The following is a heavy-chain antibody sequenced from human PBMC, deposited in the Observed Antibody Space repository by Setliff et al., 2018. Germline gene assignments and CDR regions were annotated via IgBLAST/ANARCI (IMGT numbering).Heavy chain of an antibody. CDR3: AVDHVTNIAESGYGYTRIDP. D-gene: IGHD6-19*01. Sequence: LSLTCTVSGGSITDENSWWAWIRQPAGKRPEWLGLIYIRGGTDYNPSLKSRVTISLDTSRNQFSLNLTSVTAADTAVYYCAVDHVTNIAESGYGYTRIDPWGQGIPVTVS. CDR1: GGSITDENSW. CDR2: IYIRGGT. J-gene: IGHJ5*02. V-gene: IGHV4-61*02.